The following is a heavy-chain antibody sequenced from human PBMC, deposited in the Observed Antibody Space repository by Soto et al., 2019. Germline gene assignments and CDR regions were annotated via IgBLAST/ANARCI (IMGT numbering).Heavy chain of an antibody. D-gene: IGHD1-26*01. V-gene: IGHV1-69*06. Sequence: QVQLVQSGAEVQKPGSSVKVSCKASGGTLDSQGISWFRQAPGQGLEWMGRITPVSETANYAQRFQGRVTITADKSAGTAVLELSGLKSDDTAVYYCARGRLTATKSGARGAFEIWGQWTMIIVSS. J-gene: IGHJ3*02. CDR3: ARGRLTATKSGARGAFEI. CDR2: ITPVSETA. CDR1: GGTLDSQG.